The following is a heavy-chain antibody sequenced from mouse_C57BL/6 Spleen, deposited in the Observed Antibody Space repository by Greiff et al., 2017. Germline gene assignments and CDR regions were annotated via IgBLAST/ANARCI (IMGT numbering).Heavy chain of an antibody. CDR3: ARVYDGYLDY. D-gene: IGHD2-3*01. J-gene: IGHJ2*01. V-gene: IGHV5-4*03. CDR2: ISDGGSYT. CDR1: GFTFSSYA. Sequence: EAMLVASGGGLVKPGGSLTLSCAASGFTFSSYAMSWVRQTPEKRLEWVATISDGGSYTYYPDNVKGRFTISRDNAKNNLYLQMSHLKSEDTAMYYCARVYDGYLDYWGQGTTLTVSS.